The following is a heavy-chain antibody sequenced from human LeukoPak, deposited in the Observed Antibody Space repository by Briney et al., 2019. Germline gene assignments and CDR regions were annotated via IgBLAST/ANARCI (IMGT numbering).Heavy chain of an antibody. CDR2: IYTSGST. Sequence: SETLSLTCTVSDGSISSYYWSWVRQPAGKGLEWIGRIYTSGSTNYNPSLKSRVTISVDTSKNQFSLKLSSVTAADTAVYYCARARKGYSYGLDYWGQGTLVTVSS. CDR1: DGSISSYY. V-gene: IGHV4-4*07. CDR3: ARARKGYSYGLDY. D-gene: IGHD5-18*01. J-gene: IGHJ4*02.